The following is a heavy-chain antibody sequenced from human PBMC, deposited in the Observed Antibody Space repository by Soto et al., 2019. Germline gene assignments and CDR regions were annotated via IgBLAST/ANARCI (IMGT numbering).Heavy chain of an antibody. CDR1: GDTFTSYA. CDR3: ATELMVYAKLDY. J-gene: IGHJ4*02. CDR2: INAGNGNT. V-gene: IGHV1-3*01. D-gene: IGHD2-8*01. Sequence: ASVKVSCKASGDTFTSYAMHWVRQAPGQRLEWMGWINAGNGNTKYSQKFQGRVTITRDTSASTAYMELSSLRSEDTAVYYCATELMVYAKLDYWGQGTLVTVSS.